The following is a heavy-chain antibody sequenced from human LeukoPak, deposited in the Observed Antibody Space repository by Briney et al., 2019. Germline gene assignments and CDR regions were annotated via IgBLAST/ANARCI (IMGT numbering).Heavy chain of an antibody. V-gene: IGHV1-2*02. D-gene: IGHD5-18*01. CDR1: GYTFTGYY. J-gene: IGHJ4*02. CDR3: ATGGGYSFDY. Sequence: GASLKVSCKASGYTFTGYYMHWVRQAPGQGLECMGWINPNTGGTNYAQKFQGRVTMTRDTSISTAYMELSSLRSDDTAVYYCATGGGYSFDYWGQGTLVTVSS. CDR2: INPNTGGT.